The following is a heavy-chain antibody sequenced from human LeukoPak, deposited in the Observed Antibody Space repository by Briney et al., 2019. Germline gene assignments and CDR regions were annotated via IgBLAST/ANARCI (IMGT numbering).Heavy chain of an antibody. V-gene: IGHV1-69*01. D-gene: IGHD3-9*01. Sequence: SVKVSCKASGGTFSSYAISWVRQAPGQGLEWMGGIIPIFGTANYAQKFQGRVTITADESTSTAYMELSSLRSEDTAVYYCARGYYDILTGYYKDFDYWGRGTLVTVSS. J-gene: IGHJ4*02. CDR3: ARGYYDILTGYYKDFDY. CDR2: IIPIFGTA. CDR1: GGTFSSYA.